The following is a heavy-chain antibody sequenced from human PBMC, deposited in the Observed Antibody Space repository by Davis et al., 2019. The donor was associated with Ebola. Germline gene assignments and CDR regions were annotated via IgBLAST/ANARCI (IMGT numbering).Heavy chain of an antibody. CDR2: IAYAGTTQ. Sequence: GESLKISCAASGFTFRNYAIHWVRQAPGKGLEWVAVIAYAGTTQYYADSVKGRFTISRDNSKNTLYLQMNSLRDEDTAVYYCARDGLAAGGVTMKCLDYWGQGTLVTVSS. V-gene: IGHV3-30*14. CDR3: ARDGLAAGGVTMKCLDY. D-gene: IGHD3-22*01. J-gene: IGHJ4*01. CDR1: GFTFRNYA.